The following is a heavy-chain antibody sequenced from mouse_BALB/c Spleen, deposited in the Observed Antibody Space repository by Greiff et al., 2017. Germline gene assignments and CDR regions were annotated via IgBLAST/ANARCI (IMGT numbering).Heavy chain of an antibody. D-gene: IGHD3-1*01. CDR3: ARDYTARATKAGFAY. J-gene: IGHJ3*01. CDR1: GFSLTSYG. CDR2: IWAGGST. Sequence: QVQLKESGPGLVAPSQSLSITCTVSGFSLTSYGVHWVRQPPGKGLEWLGVIWAGGSTNYNSALMSRLSISKDNSKSQVFLKMNSLQTDDTAMYYCARDYTARATKAGFAYWGQGTLVTVSA. V-gene: IGHV2-9*02.